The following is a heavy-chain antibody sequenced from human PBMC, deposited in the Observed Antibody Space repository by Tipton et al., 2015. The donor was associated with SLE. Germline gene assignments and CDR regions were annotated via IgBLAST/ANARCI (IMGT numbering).Heavy chain of an antibody. D-gene: IGHD3-22*01. CDR3: VKSYDTSGWHAGDL. Sequence: SLRLSCAASGFSFSTYEMNWVRQGSGKGLEWVSGISWRGAHTAYVDSVKGRFTISRDNARNTLYLQMNSLRVDDTALYYCVKSYDTSGWHAGDLWGQGILVTVSS. J-gene: IGHJ5*02. CDR2: ISWRGAHT. V-gene: IGHV3-20*04. CDR1: GFSFSTYE.